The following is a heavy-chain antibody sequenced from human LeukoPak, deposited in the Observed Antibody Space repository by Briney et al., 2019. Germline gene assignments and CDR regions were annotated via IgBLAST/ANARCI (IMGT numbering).Heavy chain of an antibody. CDR1: GYSFTDYY. CDR3: APSYGFGELTY. V-gene: IGHV1-2*02. D-gene: IGHD3-10*01. CDR2: INPNSGGT. J-gene: IGHJ4*02. Sequence: GASVKVSCKTSGYSFTDYYMHWVRQAPGQGLEWMGWINPNSGGTNYAQKFQGRVTMTRDTSISTAYMELSRLRSDDTAVYYCAPSYGFGELTYWGQGTLVTVSS.